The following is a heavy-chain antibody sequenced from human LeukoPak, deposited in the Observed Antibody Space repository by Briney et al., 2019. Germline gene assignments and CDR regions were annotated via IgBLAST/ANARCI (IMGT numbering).Heavy chain of an antibody. J-gene: IGHJ3*02. V-gene: IGHV4-4*02. CDR1: GGSISSSNW. Sequence: SETLSLTCAVSGGSISSSNWWSWVRPPPGKGLEWIGEIYHSGSTNYNPSLKSRVTISVDKSKNQFSLKLSSVTAADTAVYYCAVGGVYLRGGAEAFDIWGQGTMVTVSS. CDR2: IYHSGST. D-gene: IGHD3-10*01. CDR3: AVGGVYLRGGAEAFDI.